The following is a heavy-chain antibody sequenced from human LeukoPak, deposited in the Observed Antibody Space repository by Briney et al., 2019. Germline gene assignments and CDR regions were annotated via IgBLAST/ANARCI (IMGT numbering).Heavy chain of an antibody. V-gene: IGHV3-20*03. CDR2: INWNGGST. CDR3: ARGFYGDYDYYYYMDV. J-gene: IGHJ6*03. CDR1: GFTFDDYG. D-gene: IGHD4-17*01. Sequence: GGSLRLSYAASGFTFDDYGMSWVRQAPGKGLEWVSGINWNGGSTGYADSVKGRFTISRDNAKNSLYLQMNSLRAEDTALYYCARGFYGDYDYYYYMDVWGKGTTVTVSS.